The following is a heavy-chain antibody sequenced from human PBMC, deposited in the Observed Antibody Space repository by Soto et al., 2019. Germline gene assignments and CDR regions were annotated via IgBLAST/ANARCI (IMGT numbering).Heavy chain of an antibody. Sequence: GGSLRLSCAASGFTFSSYGMHWVRQAPGKGLEWVAVIWYDGSNKYYADSVKGRFTISRDNSKNTLYLQMNSLRAEDTAVYYCASQYYYGSGPVNYYYCMDVWGQGTTVTVSS. V-gene: IGHV3-33*01. CDR1: GFTFSSYG. J-gene: IGHJ6*02. CDR2: IWYDGSNK. CDR3: ASQYYYGSGPVNYYYCMDV. D-gene: IGHD3-10*01.